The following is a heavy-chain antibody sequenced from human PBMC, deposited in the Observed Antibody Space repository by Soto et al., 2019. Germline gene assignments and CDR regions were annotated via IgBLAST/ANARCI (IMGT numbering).Heavy chain of an antibody. V-gene: IGHV1-58*01. J-gene: IGHJ6*02. CDR3: AAASPVLRFLEGAYYCYYAMDV. CDR2: IVVGSGNT. Sequence: QMQLVQSGPEVKKPGTSVKVSCKASGFTFTTFAVQWVRQARGQRLEWVGWIVVGSGNTNYAQKFQERVTITRDMSTSTAYMELSSLRSEDTAVYYCAAASPVLRFLEGAYYCYYAMDVWGQGNTVTVSS. D-gene: IGHD3-3*01. CDR1: GFTFTTFA.